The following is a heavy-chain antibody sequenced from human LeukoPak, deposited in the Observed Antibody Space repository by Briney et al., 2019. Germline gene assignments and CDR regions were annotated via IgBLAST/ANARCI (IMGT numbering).Heavy chain of an antibody. J-gene: IGHJ4*02. CDR3: ARARPGWGHFDY. Sequence: SVTVSCKASGYTFTSYGISWVRQAPGQGLEWMGGIIPIFGTANYAQKFQGRVTITADESTSTAYMELSSLRSEDTAVYYCARARPGWGHFDYWGQGTLVTVSS. CDR1: GYTFTSYG. V-gene: IGHV1-69*13. CDR2: IIPIFGTA. D-gene: IGHD1-26*01.